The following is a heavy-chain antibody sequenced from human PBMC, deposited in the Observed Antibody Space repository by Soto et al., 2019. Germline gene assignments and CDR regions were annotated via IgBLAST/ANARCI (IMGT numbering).Heavy chain of an antibody. CDR2: FIPIFGTA. D-gene: IGHD1-26*01. V-gene: IGHV1-69*01. CDR1: GGTFSSYS. Sequence: QVQLVQSGAEVKKPGSSVKVSCKASGGTFSSYSINWVRQATGQGLEWMGEFIPIFGTANYAQKFQGRVTNTADESTSTAYMELSSLRYEDTVVYYCARDGGRHSGGIDYWGQGTLVTASS. CDR3: ARDGGRHSGGIDY. J-gene: IGHJ4*02.